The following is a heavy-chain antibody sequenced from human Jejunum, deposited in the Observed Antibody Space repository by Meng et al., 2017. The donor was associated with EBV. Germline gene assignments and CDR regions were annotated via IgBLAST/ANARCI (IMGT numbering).Heavy chain of an antibody. V-gene: IGHV4-4*02. CDR3: ARGGDYCLVY. CDR1: GGSIDSRNW. Sequence: QVPRQGSGPGLVKPSGTLALTCAFPGGSIDSRNWWSWVRKSPGRGLEWIGEIYYSGSTNYNPSLKSRVTILVDRSENHFSLHLSSVTAADTAVYYCARGGDYCLVYWGQGTLVTVSS. J-gene: IGHJ4*02. CDR2: IYYSGST. D-gene: IGHD2-21*02.